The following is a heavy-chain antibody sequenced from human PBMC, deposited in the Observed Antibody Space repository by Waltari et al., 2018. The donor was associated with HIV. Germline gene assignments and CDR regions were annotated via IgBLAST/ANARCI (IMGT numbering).Heavy chain of an antibody. D-gene: IGHD3-10*01. Sequence: QVQLVESGGGVVQPGGSLRLSCAASGFTFSSYGMHWVRQAPGKGLEWVAFIRYDGSNKYYADSVKGRFTSSRDNSKNTLYRQMNSLRAEDTAVYYCAKDQRTGYFDYWGQGTLVTVSS. CDR3: AKDQRTGYFDY. V-gene: IGHV3-30*02. CDR1: GFTFSSYG. CDR2: IRYDGSNK. J-gene: IGHJ4*02.